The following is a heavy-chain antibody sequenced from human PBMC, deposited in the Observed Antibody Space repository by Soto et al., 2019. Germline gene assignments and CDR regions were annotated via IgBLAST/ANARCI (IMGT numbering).Heavy chain of an antibody. CDR3: ARDPEKYSGSDLGIDY. CDR2: ISSSGKTI. CDR1: GFTFTNYE. D-gene: IGHD5-12*01. J-gene: IGHJ4*02. V-gene: IGHV3-48*03. Sequence: LRLSCAASGFTFTNYEMNWVRQAPGKGLEWISYISSSGKTISYADSVKGRFTISRDNAKNSLYLQMNSLRAEDTAVYYCARDPEKYSGSDLGIDYWCQGTLVTVSS.